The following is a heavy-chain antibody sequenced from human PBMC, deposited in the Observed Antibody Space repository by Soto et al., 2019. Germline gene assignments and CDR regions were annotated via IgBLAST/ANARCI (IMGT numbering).Heavy chain of an antibody. J-gene: IGHJ6*03. V-gene: IGHV3-23*01. CDR1: VFTFSSYA. CDR3: AKGTLGYCSGGSCYSGDYYYYMDV. D-gene: IGHD2-15*01. CDR2: ISGSGGST. Sequence: GGSLRLSCAASVFTFSSYAMSWVRQAPGKGLEWVSAISGSGGSTYYADSVKGRFTISRDNSKNTLYLQMNSLRAEDTAVYYCAKGTLGYCSGGSCYSGDYYYYMDVWGKGTTVTVSS.